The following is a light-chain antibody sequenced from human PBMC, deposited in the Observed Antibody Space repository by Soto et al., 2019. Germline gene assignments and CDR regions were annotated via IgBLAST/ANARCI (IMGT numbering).Light chain of an antibody. Sequence: EIVLTQSPGTLSLSPGERATLSCRASQTVNNNYVAWYQQKPGQAPRLLIYGASSRATGIPDRFSGSGSGTDFTLTISRLEPEDFAVYYCQQYGSSPFWTFGQGTKVDIK. V-gene: IGKV3-20*01. J-gene: IGKJ1*01. CDR1: QTVNNNY. CDR2: GAS. CDR3: QQYGSSPFWT.